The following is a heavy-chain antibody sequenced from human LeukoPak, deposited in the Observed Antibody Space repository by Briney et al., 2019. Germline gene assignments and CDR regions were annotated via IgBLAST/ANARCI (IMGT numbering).Heavy chain of an antibody. CDR2: ISAYNGNT. CDR1: GYTFTSYG. V-gene: IGHV1-18*01. J-gene: IGHJ4*02. Sequence: ASVKVSCKASGYTFTSYGISWVRQAPGQGLEWMGWISAYNGNTNYAQKLQGRVTMTTDTPTSTAYMELRSLRSDDTAVYYCARGDDFWSGYPTLGYWGQGTLVTVSS. D-gene: IGHD3-3*01. CDR3: ARGDDFWSGYPTLGY.